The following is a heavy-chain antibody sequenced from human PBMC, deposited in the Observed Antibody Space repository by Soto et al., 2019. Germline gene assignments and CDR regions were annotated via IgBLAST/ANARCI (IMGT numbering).Heavy chain of an antibody. CDR3: AGSTSLGGMDV. V-gene: IGHV3-21*01. Sequence: EVQLLASGGGLVRPGGSLRLSCIASGFSFSTYSMNWVRQAPGKGLEWVSSIRRSGDYTYYADSLKGRFTISRDNAKNSLCLQMISLRAEDTAVYYCAGSTSLGGMDVWGQGTTVTVSS. CDR1: GFSFSTYS. J-gene: IGHJ6*02. D-gene: IGHD1-1*01. CDR2: IRRSGDYT.